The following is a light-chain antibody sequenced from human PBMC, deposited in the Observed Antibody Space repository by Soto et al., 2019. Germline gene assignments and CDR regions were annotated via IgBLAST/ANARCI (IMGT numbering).Light chain of an antibody. CDR3: QQYGSSPQT. Sequence: IVLTQSPGTLSLSPGERATLSCRASQSVSSSYLAWYQQKPGQAPRLLIYGASSSATGISDRFSGSGSGTDFTLTISRLEPEDLAVYYCQQYGSSPQTFGQGTKVEIK. CDR2: GAS. J-gene: IGKJ1*01. CDR1: QSVSSSY. V-gene: IGKV3-20*01.